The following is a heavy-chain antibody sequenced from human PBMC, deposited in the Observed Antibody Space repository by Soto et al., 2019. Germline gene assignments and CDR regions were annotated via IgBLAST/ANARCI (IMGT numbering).Heavy chain of an antibody. CDR3: TTGGGISGEGTELRFLEWFLRGDHYGMDV. V-gene: IGHV3-15*07. Sequence: EVQLVESGGGLVKPGGSLRLSCAASGFTFSNAWMNWVRQAPGKGLEWVGRIKSKTDGGTTDYAAPVKGRFTISRDDSKNTLYLQMNSLKTEDTAVYYCTTGGGISGEGTELRFLEWFLRGDHYGMDVWGQGTTVTVSS. CDR2: IKSKTDGGTT. CDR1: GFTFSNAW. D-gene: IGHD3-3*01. J-gene: IGHJ6*02.